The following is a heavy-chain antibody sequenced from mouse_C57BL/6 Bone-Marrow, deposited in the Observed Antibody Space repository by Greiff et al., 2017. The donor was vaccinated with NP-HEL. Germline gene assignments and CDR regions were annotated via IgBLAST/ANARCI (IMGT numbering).Heavy chain of an antibody. D-gene: IGHD1-1*01. V-gene: IGHV1-22*01. Sequence: EVQLQQSGPELVKPGASVKMSCKASGYTFTDYNMHWVKQSHGKSLEWIGYINPNNGGTSYNQKFKGKATLTVNKSSSTAYMELRSLTSEDSAVYYCARWYYGSSYDFDYWGQGTTLTVSS. J-gene: IGHJ2*01. CDR3: ARWYYGSSYDFDY. CDR2: INPNNGGT. CDR1: GYTFTDYN.